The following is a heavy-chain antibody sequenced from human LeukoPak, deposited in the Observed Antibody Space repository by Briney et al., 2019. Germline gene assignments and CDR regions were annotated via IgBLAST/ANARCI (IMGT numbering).Heavy chain of an antibody. D-gene: IGHD3-9*01. CDR2: IYYSGST. CDR1: GGSISSYY. CDR3: ARTMGYDILTGYLQGAFDI. J-gene: IGHJ3*02. Sequence: PSETLSLTCTVSGGSISSYYWSWIRQPPGKGLEWIEYIYYSGSTNYNPSLKSRVTISVDTSKNQFSLKLSSVTAADTAVYYCARTMGYDILTGYLQGAFDIWGQGTMVTVSS. V-gene: IGHV4-59*01.